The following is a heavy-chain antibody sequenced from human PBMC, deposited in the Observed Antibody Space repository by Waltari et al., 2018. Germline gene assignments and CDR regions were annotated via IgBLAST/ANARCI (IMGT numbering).Heavy chain of an antibody. D-gene: IGHD3-16*01. Sequence: QVQLQESGPGLVKPSQTLSLTCTVSGGSISSGSYYWSWIRQPAGKGLEWIGYIYTSGSTNYNPSLKSRVTISVDTSKNQVSLKLSSVTAADTAVYYCARANPLSYGYYFDYWGQGTLVTVSS. CDR3: ARANPLSYGYYFDY. J-gene: IGHJ4*02. CDR2: IYTSGST. V-gene: IGHV4-61*09. CDR1: GGSISSGSYY.